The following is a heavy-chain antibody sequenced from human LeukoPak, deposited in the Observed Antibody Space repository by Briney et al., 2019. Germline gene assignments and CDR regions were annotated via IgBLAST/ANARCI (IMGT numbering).Heavy chain of an antibody. Sequence: SVKVSCKASGGTFSSYAISWVRQAPGQGLEWMGGIIPIFGTANYAQKFQGRVTITADKSTSTAYMELSSLRSEDTAVYYCARLGPQQLVPFYYYGMDVWGKGTTATVSS. CDR3: ARLGPQQLVPFYYYGMDV. D-gene: IGHD6-13*01. CDR1: GGTFSSYA. V-gene: IGHV1-69*06. J-gene: IGHJ6*04. CDR2: IIPIFGTA.